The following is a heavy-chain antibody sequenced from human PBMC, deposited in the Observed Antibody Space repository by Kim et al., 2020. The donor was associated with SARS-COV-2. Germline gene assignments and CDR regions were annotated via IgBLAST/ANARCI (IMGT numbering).Heavy chain of an antibody. Sequence: SETLSLTCTVSGGSISSSSYYWGWIRQPPGKGLEWIGSIYYSGSTYYNPSLKSRVTISVDTSKNQFSLKLSSVTAADTAVYYCARAVQAYGSGSQYWPRGGAQFDYWGQGTLVTVSS. V-gene: IGHV4-39*01. J-gene: IGHJ4*02. CDR1: GGSISSSSYY. CDR3: ARAVQAYGSGSQYWPRGGAQFDY. D-gene: IGHD3-10*01. CDR2: IYYSGST.